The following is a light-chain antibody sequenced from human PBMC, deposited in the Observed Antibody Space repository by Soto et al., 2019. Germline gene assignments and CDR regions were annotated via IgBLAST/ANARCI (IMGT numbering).Light chain of an antibody. V-gene: IGKV3-11*01. CDR3: QQRTT. Sequence: EIVLTQSPATLSLSPGERAILSCRASQSVSTYLPCSQQTPGQAPRLLIYDASHRATRIPARFSGSGSGTDFTLPITSLEPADFAVYFCQQRTTFGQGTKVDIK. CDR2: DAS. CDR1: QSVSTY. J-gene: IGKJ1*01.